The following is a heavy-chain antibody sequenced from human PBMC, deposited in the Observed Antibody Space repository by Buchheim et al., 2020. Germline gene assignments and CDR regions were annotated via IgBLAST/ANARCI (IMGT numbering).Heavy chain of an antibody. Sequence: VQLLESGGGLAQPGGSLRLSCAASGFSFRSYAMSWVRQAPGEGLEWVSAISGGDRTTYYADSVKGRFTVSRDNSRNTLYLQMNRLRADDSAKYYCAKGGSLYYYYYMDVWGKGTT. V-gene: IGHV3-23*01. CDR1: GFSFRSYA. CDR3: AKGGSLYYYYYMDV. CDR2: ISGGDRTT. J-gene: IGHJ6*03. D-gene: IGHD3-16*01.